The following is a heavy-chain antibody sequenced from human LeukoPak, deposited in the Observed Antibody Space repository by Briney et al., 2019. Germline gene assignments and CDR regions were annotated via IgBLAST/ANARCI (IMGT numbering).Heavy chain of an antibody. V-gene: IGHV4-30-4*01. CDR3: ARRAAYYYDSSGYYGY. J-gene: IGHJ4*02. D-gene: IGHD3-22*01. CDR2: IYYSGST. CDR1: GGSISSGDYY. Sequence: PSQTLSLTCTVSGGSISSGDYYWSWIRQPPGKGLEWIGYIYYSGSTYYNPSLKSRVTISVDTSKNQFSLKLSSVTAADTAVYYCARRAAYYYDSSGYYGYWGQGTLVTDSS.